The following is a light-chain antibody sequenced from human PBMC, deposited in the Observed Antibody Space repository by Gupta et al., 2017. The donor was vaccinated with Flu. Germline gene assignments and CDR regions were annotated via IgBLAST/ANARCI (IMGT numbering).Light chain of an antibody. CDR2: EVS. J-gene: IGLJ3*02. V-gene: IGLV2-14*01. CDR1: RGDVGAHKY. Sequence: SALTQPASVSASPGHSITISCTGTRGDVGAHKYVSWYQQHPGKAPKLIIYEVSNRPSGVSNRFSGSKSGNTASLTISGLQAEDEADYYCDTYKNTNKPGVFGGGTKLTVL. CDR3: DTYKNTNKPGV.